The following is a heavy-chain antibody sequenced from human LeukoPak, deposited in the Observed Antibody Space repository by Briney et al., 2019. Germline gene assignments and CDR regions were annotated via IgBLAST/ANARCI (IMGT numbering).Heavy chain of an antibody. Sequence: ASVKVSCKASGYTFIAYQIHWVRQAPGHGLEWMGWINPNSGNTGYAQKFQGRVTMTRNTSISTAYMELSSLRSEDTAVYYCARGIAVAGTGFDYWGQGTLVTVSS. D-gene: IGHD6-19*01. CDR3: ARGIAVAGTGFDY. J-gene: IGHJ4*02. V-gene: IGHV1-8*02. CDR2: INPNSGNT. CDR1: GYTFIAYQ.